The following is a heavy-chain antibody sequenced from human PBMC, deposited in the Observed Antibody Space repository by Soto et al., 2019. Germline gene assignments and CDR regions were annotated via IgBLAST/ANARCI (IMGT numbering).Heavy chain of an antibody. CDR1: GFTFSSYA. Sequence: GVSLRLSCAASGFTFSSYAMSWVRQAPGKGLEWVSAISGSGGSTYYADSVKGRFTISRDNSKNTLYLQMNSLRAEDTAVYYCAAPNGRDEYYFDYWGKGTLVTVSS. D-gene: IGHD1-26*01. CDR2: ISGSGGST. V-gene: IGHV3-23*01. J-gene: IGHJ4*02. CDR3: AAPNGRDEYYFDY.